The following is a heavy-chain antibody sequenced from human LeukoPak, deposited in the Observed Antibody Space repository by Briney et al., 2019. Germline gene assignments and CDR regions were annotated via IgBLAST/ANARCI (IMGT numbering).Heavy chain of an antibody. D-gene: IGHD4-17*01. CDR3: AKVGDGDYYLDY. V-gene: IGHV3-33*06. Sequence: PGGSLRLSCAASGFTFSRYGMHWVRQAPGKGLEWVAVILFDGSNKYYADSVKGRFTISRYNSKNTLYLQMNSLRAEDTAVYYCAKVGDGDYYLDYWGQGTLVTVSS. J-gene: IGHJ4*02. CDR2: ILFDGSNK. CDR1: GFTFSRYG.